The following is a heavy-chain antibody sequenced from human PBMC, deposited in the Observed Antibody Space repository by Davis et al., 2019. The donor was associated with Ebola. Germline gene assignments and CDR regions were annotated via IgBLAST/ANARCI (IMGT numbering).Heavy chain of an antibody. J-gene: IGHJ6*04. CDR3: ALRLRYYYGMDV. CDR1: GYTFTSYG. V-gene: IGHV1-18*04. D-gene: IGHD4-17*01. CDR2: ISASNGNT. Sequence: AASVKVSCKASGYTFTSYGISWVRQAPGQGLEWMGWISASNGNTDYAQKLQGRVTMTTDTSTSTAYMELRSLRSDDTAVYYCALRLRYYYGMDVWGKGTTVTVSS.